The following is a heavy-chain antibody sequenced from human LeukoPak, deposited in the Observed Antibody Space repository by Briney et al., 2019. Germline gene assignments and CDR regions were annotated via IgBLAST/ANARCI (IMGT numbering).Heavy chain of an antibody. CDR2: IYTSGST. D-gene: IGHD6-19*01. V-gene: IGHV4-4*07. Sequence: SETLSLTCAVYGGSFSGYYWSWIRQPAGKGLEWIGRIYTSGSTNYNPSLKSRVTMSVDTSKNQFSLKLSSVTAADTAVYYCARDRVQWLVHRNNWFDPWGQGTLVTVSS. J-gene: IGHJ5*02. CDR3: ARDRVQWLVHRNNWFDP. CDR1: GGSFSGYY.